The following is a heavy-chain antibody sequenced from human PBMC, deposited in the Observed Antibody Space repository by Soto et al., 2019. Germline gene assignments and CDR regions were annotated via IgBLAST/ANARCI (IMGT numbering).Heavy chain of an antibody. CDR1: GFTFSSYG. Sequence: PGGSLRLSCAASGFTFSSYGMHWVRQAPGKGLEWVAVISYDGSNKYYADTVKGRFTITRDNSKNTLYLQMNSLRDEDTAVYYCAKGDPYGNYDYYYGMDVWGQGTTVTVSS. D-gene: IGHD3-10*01. CDR2: ISYDGSNK. CDR3: AKGDPYGNYDYYYGMDV. J-gene: IGHJ6*02. V-gene: IGHV3-30*18.